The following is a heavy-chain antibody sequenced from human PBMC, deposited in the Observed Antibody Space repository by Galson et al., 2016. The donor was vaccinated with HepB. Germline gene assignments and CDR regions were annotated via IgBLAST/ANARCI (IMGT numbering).Heavy chain of an antibody. CDR2: FNLRGSP. Sequence: SETLSLTCVVSGGSISTDIYWSWIRQPPAKGLEWIGEFNLRGSPHYNPSLQSRVSISADNSKNEFSLELTSVTAADTAVYDCARNGVFGDHGGYSFDYWGRGTLVTVSS. V-gene: IGHV4/OR15-8*01. J-gene: IGHJ4*02. CDR3: ARNGVFGDHGGYSFDY. D-gene: IGHD4-23*01. CDR1: GGSISTDIY.